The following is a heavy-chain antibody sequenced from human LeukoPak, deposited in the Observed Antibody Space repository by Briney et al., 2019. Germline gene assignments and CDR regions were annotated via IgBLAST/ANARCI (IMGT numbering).Heavy chain of an antibody. V-gene: IGHV4-61*02. CDR2: IYTSGST. J-gene: IGHJ5*02. Sequence: SQTLSLTCTVSGGSISSGSYYWSWIRQPAGKGLEWIGRIYTSGSTNYNPSLKGRVTISVDTSKNQFSLKLSSVTAADTAVYYCASLRRVTVTNSYNWFDPWGQGTLVTVSS. D-gene: IGHD4-17*01. CDR3: ASLRRVTVTNSYNWFDP. CDR1: GGSISSGSYY.